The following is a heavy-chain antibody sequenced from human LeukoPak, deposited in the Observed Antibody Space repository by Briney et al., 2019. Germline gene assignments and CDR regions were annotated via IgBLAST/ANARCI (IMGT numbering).Heavy chain of an antibody. CDR2: ISYDGSNK. J-gene: IGHJ5*02. Sequence: GGSLRLSCAASGFTFSSYGMHWVRQAPGKGLEWVAVISYDGSNKYYADSVKGRFTISRDNSKNTLYLQMNSLRAEDTAVYYCAKGPRSALYDTKFDPWGQGTLVTVSS. CDR1: GFTFSSYG. D-gene: IGHD3-22*01. CDR3: AKGPRSALYDTKFDP. V-gene: IGHV3-30*18.